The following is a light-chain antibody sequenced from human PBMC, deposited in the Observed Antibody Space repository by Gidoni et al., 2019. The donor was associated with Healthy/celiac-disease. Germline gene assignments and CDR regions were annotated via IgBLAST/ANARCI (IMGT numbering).Light chain of an antibody. CDR1: KLGDKY. CDR3: QAWDSSIVV. J-gene: IGLJ2*01. V-gene: IGLV3-1*01. Sequence: SDELTQPPSVSVPPGQTASITCSGDKLGDKYACWYQQKPGQSPVLVIYQDSKRPSGIPERFSGSNSGNTATLTISGTQAMDEADYYCQAWDSSIVVFGGGTKLTVL. CDR2: QDS.